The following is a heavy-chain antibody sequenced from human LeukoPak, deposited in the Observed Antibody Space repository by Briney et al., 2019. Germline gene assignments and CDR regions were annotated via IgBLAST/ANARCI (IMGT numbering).Heavy chain of an antibody. D-gene: IGHD3-3*01. J-gene: IGHJ6*03. CDR1: GYTFTSYD. Sequence: ASVKVSCKASGYTFTSYDINWVRQATGQGLEWMGWMNPNRGNTGYAQKFQGRVTITRNTSISTAYMELSSLRSEDTAVYYCARDAVDYDFWSGYYRSYYYYMDVWGKGTTVTVSS. V-gene: IGHV1-8*03. CDR2: MNPNRGNT. CDR3: ARDAVDYDFWSGYYRSYYYYMDV.